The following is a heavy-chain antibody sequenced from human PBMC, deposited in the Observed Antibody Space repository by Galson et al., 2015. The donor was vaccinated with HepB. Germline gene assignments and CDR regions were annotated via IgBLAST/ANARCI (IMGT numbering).Heavy chain of an antibody. J-gene: IGHJ6*02. V-gene: IGHV1-2*04. CDR3: ARGGYYDILTSMDV. D-gene: IGHD3-9*01. CDR2: INPNSSGT. Sequence: SVKVSCKASGYTFTGYYMHWVRQAPGQGLEWMGWINPNSSGTNYAQKFQGWVTMTRDTSISTAYMELSRLRSDDTAVYYCARGGYYDILTSMDVWGQGTTATVSS. CDR1: GYTFTGYY.